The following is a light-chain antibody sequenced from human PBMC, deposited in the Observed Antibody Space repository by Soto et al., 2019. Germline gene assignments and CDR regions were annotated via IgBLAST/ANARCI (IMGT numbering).Light chain of an antibody. Sequence: QSVLTHAASVSGSPGQSIAICCTGTSSDVGGYNYGSWYQQHPGKAPKLMVYDVSNRPSGVSNRFSGSKSGNTASLTISGLQAEDEADYYCSSYTSSSTYVFGTGTKVTV. J-gene: IGLJ1*01. V-gene: IGLV2-14*01. CDR2: DVS. CDR1: SSDVGGYNY. CDR3: SSYTSSSTYV.